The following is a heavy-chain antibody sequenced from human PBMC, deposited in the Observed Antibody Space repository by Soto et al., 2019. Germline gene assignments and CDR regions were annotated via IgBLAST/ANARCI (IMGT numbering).Heavy chain of an antibody. D-gene: IGHD2-15*01. Sequence: QVQLQESGPGLVKPSETLSLTCTVSDGSISSYYWSWIRQPPGKGLEWIGYIYYSGSTNYNPSLKSRATISVDTSKNQFTLKLSSVTAADTAVYYCARHCGGGSCYSAWFFDLWGRGTLVTVSS. J-gene: IGHJ2*01. CDR2: IYYSGST. CDR3: ARHCGGGSCYSAWFFDL. CDR1: DGSISSYY. V-gene: IGHV4-59*08.